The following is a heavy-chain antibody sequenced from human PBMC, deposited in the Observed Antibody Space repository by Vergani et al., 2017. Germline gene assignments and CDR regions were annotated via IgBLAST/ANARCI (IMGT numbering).Heavy chain of an antibody. CDR3: AVGPRVNLVGGVIVTKRTFDC. D-gene: IGHD3-10*01. CDR1: GESFSSFY. CDR2: INNDGHT. V-gene: IGHV4-34*02. Sequence: QVQLQQWGAGVVKPSGTLSLTCAVFGESFSSFYWSWIRQPPGKGLELIGEINNDGHTNYNPSLESRVTVSRETAKNQFSLNLMSVTAADTAMYYCAVGPRVNLVGGVIVTKRTFDCWGQGGLVTGSS. J-gene: IGHJ4*01.